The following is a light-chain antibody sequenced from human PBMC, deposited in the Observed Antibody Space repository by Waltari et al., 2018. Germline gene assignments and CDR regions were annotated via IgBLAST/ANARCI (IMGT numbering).Light chain of an antibody. J-gene: IGLJ3*02. CDR1: SSNTGAGYD. CDR2: GNN. CDR3: QSYDSSLSGSV. Sequence: QSVLTQPPSVSGAPGQRVTISCTGSSSNTGAGYDVPWYQQLPGTAPKLLIYGNNNRPSGVPDRFSASKSGTSASLAITGLQAEDEADYYCQSYDSSLSGSVFGGGTKLTVL. V-gene: IGLV1-40*01.